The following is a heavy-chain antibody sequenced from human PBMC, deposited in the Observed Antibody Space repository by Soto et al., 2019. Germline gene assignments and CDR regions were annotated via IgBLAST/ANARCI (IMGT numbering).Heavy chain of an antibody. CDR3: ARENVLSYVDTAMVDYFDY. Sequence: ASVKVSCKVSGYTLTELSMHWVRQAPGKGLEWMGGINREDGDTHYAQKFQGRVTMTTDTSTSTAYMELRSLRSDDTAMYYCARENVLSYVDTAMVDYFDYWGQGTLVTVSS. D-gene: IGHD5-18*01. V-gene: IGHV1-24*01. CDR1: GYTLTELS. J-gene: IGHJ4*02. CDR2: INREDGDT.